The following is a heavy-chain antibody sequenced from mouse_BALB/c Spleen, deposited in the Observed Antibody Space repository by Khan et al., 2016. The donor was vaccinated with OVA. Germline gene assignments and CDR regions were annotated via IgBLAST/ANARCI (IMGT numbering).Heavy chain of an antibody. CDR2: THPTNGRT. J-gene: IGHJ2*01. CDR3: ARIKKIVATYFDY. D-gene: IGHD1-1*01. Sequence: QVRLQQSGAELVKAGASVKMSCTASGYTFTSYWMHWVKQRLGPGLEWFAETHPTNGRTYYTEKFKSKGTLTVDKSSSTAYMLLSGPTFENSAVYYCARIKKIVATYFDYWGQGTTLTVSS. CDR1: GYTFTSYW. V-gene: IGHV1S81*02.